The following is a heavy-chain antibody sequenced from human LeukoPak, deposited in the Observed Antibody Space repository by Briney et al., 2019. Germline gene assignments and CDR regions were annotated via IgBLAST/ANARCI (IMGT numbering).Heavy chain of an antibody. D-gene: IGHD5-12*01. CDR2: IYYSGST. J-gene: IGHJ4*02. Sequence: PSEPLSLTCTVSGGSISSYYWSWIRQPPGKGLEWIGYIYYSGSTNYNPSLKSRDTISVDTSKNQFSLKLSSVTAADTAVYYCASDSGYDEIDYWGQGTLVTVSS. V-gene: IGHV4-59*12. CDR1: GGSISSYY. CDR3: ASDSGYDEIDY.